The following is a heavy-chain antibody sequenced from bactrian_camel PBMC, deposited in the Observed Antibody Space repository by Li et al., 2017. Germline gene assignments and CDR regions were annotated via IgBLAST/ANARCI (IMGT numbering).Heavy chain of an antibody. D-gene: IGHD3*01. V-gene: IGHV3S44*01. Sequence: QLVESGGDSVQAGGSLRLSCVASGFTHSGVTFDTYFMAWFRQAEGKEREGVAAIDDDGKVTYADSVKGRSTISQNNAKNTVHLDMNSLKPEDTAMYYCAADGWYHCSRGYTYRDVSASNNLGRGTQVTVS. J-gene: IGHJ4*01. CDR1: GFTHSGVTFDTYF. CDR3: AADGWYHCSRGYTYRDVSASNN. CDR2: IDDDGKV.